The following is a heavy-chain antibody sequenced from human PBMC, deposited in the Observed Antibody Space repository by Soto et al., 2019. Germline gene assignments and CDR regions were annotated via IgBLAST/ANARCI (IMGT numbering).Heavy chain of an antibody. V-gene: IGHV1-18*04. D-gene: IGHD3-10*01. J-gene: IGHJ4*02. CDR3: ARGAFDYGSGSDYNSPFDY. Sequence: ASVKVSCKASGYIVTSYGINWVRQAPGQVLEWMGWISLYIHNTHYAQKFQGRVTMTTDTSTSTVFMELRSLRSDDTAVYYCARGAFDYGSGSDYNSPFDYWGQGTLVTVSS. CDR1: GYIVTSYG. CDR2: ISLYIHNT.